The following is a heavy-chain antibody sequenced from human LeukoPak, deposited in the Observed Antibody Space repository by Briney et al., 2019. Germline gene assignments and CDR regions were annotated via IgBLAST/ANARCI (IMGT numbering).Heavy chain of an antibody. CDR1: GFTFSSYS. D-gene: IGHD3-3*01. Sequence: GGSLRLSCAASGFTFSSYSMNWVRQAPGKGLEWVSSISSSSSYIYYADSVKGRFTISRDNAKNSLYLQMNSLRAEDTAVYYCASGGGRPDTPSYYDFWSGYWYYYYGMDVWGQGTTVTVSS. CDR2: ISSSSSYI. CDR3: ASGGGRPDTPSYYDFWSGYWYYYYGMDV. J-gene: IGHJ6*02. V-gene: IGHV3-21*01.